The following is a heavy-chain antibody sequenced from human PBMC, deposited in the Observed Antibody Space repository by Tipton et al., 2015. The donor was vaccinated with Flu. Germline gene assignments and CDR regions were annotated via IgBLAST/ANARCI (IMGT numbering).Heavy chain of an antibody. V-gene: IGHV1-69*12. J-gene: IGHJ3*01. Sequence: QVQLVQSGAEVKKPGSSVKVSCKASGGSSYAISWVRQAPGQGLEWMGVNIPLSGTANYAQRFQGRVTITADEATSTDYLELNSLTSEDTAVYYCARVRCSTAWYRGMGCAYDVWGHGTMVVVSS. CDR1: GGSSYA. D-gene: IGHD1-26*01. CDR2: NIPLSGTA. CDR3: ARVRCSTAWYRGMGCAYDV.